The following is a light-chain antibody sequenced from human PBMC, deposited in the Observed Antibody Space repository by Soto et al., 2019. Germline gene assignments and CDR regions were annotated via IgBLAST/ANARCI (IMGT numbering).Light chain of an antibody. CDR2: GAS. CDR3: QQYNNWPPYT. CDR1: QSVSSN. Sequence: EIVMTQSPATLSVSPGERATLSSRASQSVSSNLAWYQQKPGQAPRLLIYGASTRATGIPARFSGSGSGTEFTLIISSLQSEDCAVYYCQQYNNWPPYTFGQGTKLQIK. J-gene: IGKJ2*01. V-gene: IGKV3-15*01.